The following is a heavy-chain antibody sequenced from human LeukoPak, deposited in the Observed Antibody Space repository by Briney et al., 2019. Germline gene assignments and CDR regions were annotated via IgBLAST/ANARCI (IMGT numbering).Heavy chain of an antibody. Sequence: GGSLRLSCAASGFTFDDYAMHWVRQAPGKGLEWVSLISGDGGSTYYADSVKGRLTISRDNSKNSLYLQMNSLRTEDTALYYCAKDRDPFGELPYYFDYWGQGTLVTVSS. J-gene: IGHJ4*02. CDR1: GFTFDDYA. CDR3: AKDRDPFGELPYYFDY. D-gene: IGHD3-10*01. CDR2: ISGDGGST. V-gene: IGHV3-43*02.